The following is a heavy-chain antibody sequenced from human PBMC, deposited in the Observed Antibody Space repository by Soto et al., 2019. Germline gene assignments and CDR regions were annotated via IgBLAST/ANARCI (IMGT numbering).Heavy chain of an antibody. CDR1: EGSVSSSSYY. J-gene: IGHJ4*02. V-gene: IGHV4-39*01. D-gene: IGHD7-27*01. Sequence: SETLSLTCTVSEGSVSSSSYYWGLFRQPPGKGLEWIGSIFHSGSTYYNPSIKSRVTISVDTSKNQFSLKLSSVTAADTAVYYCARRWGRTFDYWGQGTLVTVSS. CDR3: ARRWGRTFDY. CDR2: IFHSGST.